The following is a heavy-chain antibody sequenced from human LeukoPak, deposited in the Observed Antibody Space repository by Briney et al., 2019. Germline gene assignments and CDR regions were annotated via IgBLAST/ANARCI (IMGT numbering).Heavy chain of an antibody. V-gene: IGHV4-34*01. CDR2: INHSGST. Sequence: SETLSLTCAVYGGPFSGYYWSWIRQPPGKGLEWIGEINHSGSTNYNPSLKSRVTISVDTSKNQFSLKLSSVTAADTAVYYCARRRGYSYGYGYYYMDVWGKGTTVTVSS. J-gene: IGHJ6*03. CDR3: ARRRGYSYGYGYYYMDV. D-gene: IGHD5-18*01. CDR1: GGPFSGYY.